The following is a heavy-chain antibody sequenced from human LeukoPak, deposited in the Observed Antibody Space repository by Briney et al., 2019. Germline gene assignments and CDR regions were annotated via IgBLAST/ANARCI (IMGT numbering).Heavy chain of an antibody. CDR2: ISGSGGST. V-gene: IGHV3-23*01. Sequence: GGSLRVSCAASGFTFSSYAMSWVRQAPGKGLEWVSAISGSGGSTYYADSVKGRFTISRDNSKNTLYLQMNSLRAEDTAVYYCAKDLYYYGSGSNDYWGQGTLVTVSS. CDR1: GFTFSSYA. D-gene: IGHD3-10*01. CDR3: AKDLYYYGSGSNDY. J-gene: IGHJ4*02.